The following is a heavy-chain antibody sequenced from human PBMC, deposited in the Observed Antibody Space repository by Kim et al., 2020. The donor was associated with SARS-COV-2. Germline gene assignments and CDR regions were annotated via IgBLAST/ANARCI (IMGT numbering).Heavy chain of an antibody. J-gene: IGHJ4*02. Sequence: ASVKVSCKASGYTFTRYYMHWVRQAPGQGLEWMAIINPSGGSTRYTYRFQGRVTVTSDTSTSTVYMELSSLRSEDTAVYYCARGGSSTFSYSYFESWGQGTLVRVSS. CDR1: GYTFTRYY. V-gene: IGHV1-46*01. CDR3: ARGGSSTFSYSYFES. CDR2: INPSGGST. D-gene: IGHD6-13*01.